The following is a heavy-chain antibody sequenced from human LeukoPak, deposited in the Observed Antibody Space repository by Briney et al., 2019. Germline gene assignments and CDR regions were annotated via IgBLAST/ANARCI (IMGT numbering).Heavy chain of an antibody. V-gene: IGHV1-69*05. CDR2: IIPIFGTA. CDR3: ARRKLVEWELIAFDI. Sequence: SVKVSCKASGGTFSSYAISWVRQAPGQGLEWMGGIIPIFGTANYAQKFQGRVTITTDEFTSTAYMELSSLRSEDTAVYYCARRKLVEWELIAFDIWGQGTVVTVSS. D-gene: IGHD1-26*01. J-gene: IGHJ3*02. CDR1: GGTFSSYA.